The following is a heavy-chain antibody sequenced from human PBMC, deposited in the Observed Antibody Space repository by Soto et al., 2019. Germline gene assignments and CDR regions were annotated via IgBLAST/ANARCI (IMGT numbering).Heavy chain of an antibody. D-gene: IGHD4-17*01. J-gene: IGHJ4*02. CDR2: IYYSGST. Sequence: SETLSLTSTVSGGSSISYYWSWIRQPPGKGLEWIGYIYYSGSTNYNPSLKSRVTISVDTSKNQFSLKLSSVTAADTAVYYCASLGSYYGDLDYWGQGTLVTVSS. CDR3: ASLGSYYGDLDY. CDR1: GGSSISYY. V-gene: IGHV4-59*08.